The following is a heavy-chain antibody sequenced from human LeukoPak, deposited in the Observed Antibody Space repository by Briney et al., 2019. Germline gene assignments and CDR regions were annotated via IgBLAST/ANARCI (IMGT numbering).Heavy chain of an antibody. D-gene: IGHD2-15*01. CDR1: GFTFSRYW. V-gene: IGHV3-74*03. CDR2: ISSDGSFT. CDR3: ARDDGSGVDY. Sequence: GSLRLSCAASGFTFSRYWMLWARQAPGKGLVWVSRISSDGSFTTYADSVKGRFTISRDNAKNTLYLQMSSLRAEDTAVYYCARDDGSGVDYWAREPWSPSPQ. J-gene: IGHJ4*02.